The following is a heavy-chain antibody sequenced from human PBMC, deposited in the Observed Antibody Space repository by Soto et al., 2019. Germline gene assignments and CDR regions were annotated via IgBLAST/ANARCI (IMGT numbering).Heavy chain of an antibody. Sequence: GASVKVSCKASGGTFSSYTISWVRQAPGQGLEWMGRIIPILGIANYAQKFQGRVTITADKSTSTAYMELSSLRAEDTAVYYCAKVQVVAGTFFKHTTHNPFDYWGQGTLVTVSS. CDR2: IIPILGIA. CDR1: GGTFSSYT. J-gene: IGHJ4*02. D-gene: IGHD2-15*01. V-gene: IGHV1-69*02. CDR3: AKVQVVAGTFFKHTTHNPFDY.